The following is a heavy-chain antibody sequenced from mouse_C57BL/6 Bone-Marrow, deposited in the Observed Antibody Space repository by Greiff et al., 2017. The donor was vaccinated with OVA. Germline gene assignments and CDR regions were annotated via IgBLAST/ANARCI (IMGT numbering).Heavy chain of an antibody. Sequence: VQLQQSGAELARPGASVKLSCKASGYTFTSYGISWVKQRTGQGLEWIGEIYPRSGNTYHNEKFKGKATLTADKSSSTAYMELRSLTSEDSAVYFCARDDCAWFAYWGQGTLVTVSA. V-gene: IGHV1-81*01. J-gene: IGHJ3*01. D-gene: IGHD2-4*01. CDR3: ARDDCAWFAY. CDR1: GYTFTSYG. CDR2: IYPRSGNT.